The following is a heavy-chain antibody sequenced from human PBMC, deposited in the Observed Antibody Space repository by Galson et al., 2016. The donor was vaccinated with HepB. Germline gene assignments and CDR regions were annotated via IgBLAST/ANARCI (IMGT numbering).Heavy chain of an antibody. CDR2: IYYSGTT. D-gene: IGHD3-3*01. CDR3: VLIPYNFWSGYTYYFTS. V-gene: IGHV4-39*01. J-gene: IGHJ4*02. CDR1: GDSISSSRHY. Sequence: SETLSLTCTVSGDSISSSRHYWGWIRQPPGKGPEWIGSIYYSGTTYYNPSLKSRVTISVDTSKDQFSLKLSSVTAADTAVYYCVLIPYNFWSGYTYYFTSWGQGTLVTVSS.